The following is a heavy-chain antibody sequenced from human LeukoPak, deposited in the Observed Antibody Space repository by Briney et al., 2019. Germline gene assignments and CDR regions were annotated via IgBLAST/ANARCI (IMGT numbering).Heavy chain of an antibody. CDR3: AKGDRRDGCRFDC. Sequence: TGGSLRLSCAASGFTVSSTYMNWVRQAPGKGLEWVSILYSDGTTYNADSVKGRFTISRDNSKNTLYLQTNSLRAEDTAVYYCAKGDRRDGCRFDCWGQGTLVTVSS. D-gene: IGHD5-24*01. CDR2: LYSDGTT. J-gene: IGHJ4*02. V-gene: IGHV3-53*01. CDR1: GFTVSSTY.